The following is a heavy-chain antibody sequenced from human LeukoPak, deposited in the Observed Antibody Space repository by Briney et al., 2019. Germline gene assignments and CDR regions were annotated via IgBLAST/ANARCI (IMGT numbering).Heavy chain of an antibody. J-gene: IGHJ5*02. Sequence: PGGSLRLSCAASGFIFSNYWMTWVRQAPGKGLEWVAHIRQDGSERHYVDSVKDRFTISRDNAKNSLYLQMNSLRAEDTAVYYCARATASNWFDPWGQGTLVTVSS. CDR2: IRQDGSER. CDR3: ARATASNWFDP. V-gene: IGHV3-7*01. CDR1: GFIFSNYW. D-gene: IGHD2-21*01.